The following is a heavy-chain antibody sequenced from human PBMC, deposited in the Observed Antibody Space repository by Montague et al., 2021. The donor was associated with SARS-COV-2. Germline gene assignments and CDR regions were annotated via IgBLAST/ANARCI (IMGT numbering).Heavy chain of an antibody. D-gene: IGHD3-3*01. CDR3: ARLDRDITIVVVFRGYFDV. CDR2: TYYSGST. J-gene: IGHJ2*01. V-gene: IGHV4-39*01. CDR1: GGSISSSYY. Sequence: SETLSLTCIVSGGSISSSYYCGWLRQPPGKVLEFIWSTYYSGSTYNNPSLKRRATISVDTSKNQFSLKMSSVTAADTAVYYCARLDRDITIVVVFRGYFDVWGRGTLVTVSS.